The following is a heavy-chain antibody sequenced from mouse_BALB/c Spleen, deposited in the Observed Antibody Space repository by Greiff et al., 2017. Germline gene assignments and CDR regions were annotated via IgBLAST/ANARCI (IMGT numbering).Heavy chain of an antibody. Sequence: EVQLVESGGGLVQPGGSLKLSCAASGFTFSSYTMSWVRQTPEKRLEWVAYISNGGGSTYYPDTVKGRFTISRDNAKNTLYLQMSSLKSEDTAMYYCARREITAWFAYWGQGTLVTVSA. V-gene: IGHV5-12-2*01. J-gene: IGHJ3*01. CDR2: ISNGGGST. D-gene: IGHD2-4*01. CDR1: GFTFSSYT. CDR3: ARREITAWFAY.